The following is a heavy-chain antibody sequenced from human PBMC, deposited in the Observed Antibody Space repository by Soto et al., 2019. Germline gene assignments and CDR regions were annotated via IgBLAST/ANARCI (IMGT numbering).Heavy chain of an antibody. CDR3: ARHDSRGGSYDY. V-gene: IGHV4-59*08. J-gene: IGHJ4*02. CDR1: GASISSYY. CDR2: MYYGGST. Sequence: SETLSLTCTVSGASISSYYWSWIRQPPGKGLEWIAFMYYGGSTSYNPSLKSRVTISVDTSKNQFSLEVRYVTAADTAVYYCARHDSRGGSYDYWGQGTLVTVSS. D-gene: IGHD3-16*01.